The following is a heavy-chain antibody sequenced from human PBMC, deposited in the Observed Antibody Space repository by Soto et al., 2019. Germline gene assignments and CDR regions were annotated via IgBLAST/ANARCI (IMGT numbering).Heavy chain of an antibody. J-gene: IGHJ1*01. D-gene: IGHD6-13*01. CDR3: ARDTPVDSRVSSV. CDR2: IYYSGGT. V-gene: IGHV4-59*01. CDR1: GSSISSYY. Sequence: PSETLSLTCTVSGSSISSYYWSWIRQPPGKGLEWIGYIYYSGGTNYNPSLKSRVTISVDTSKNQFSLKLSSVTAADTAVFYCARDTPVDSRVSSVWRQRSLVIVTA.